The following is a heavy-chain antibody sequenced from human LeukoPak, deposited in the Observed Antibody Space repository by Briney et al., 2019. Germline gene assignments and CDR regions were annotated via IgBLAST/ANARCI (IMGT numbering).Heavy chain of an antibody. Sequence: PGGSLRLSCAASGFTFSGYWMSWVRQAPGKGLEWVANIKQDGSEKYYADSVMGRFTVSSDNAKNSVYLQLNSLGAEDTAVYYCARGSEYDVLTGYFPFDSWGQGTLVTVSS. CDR1: GFTFSGYW. CDR2: IKQDGSEK. J-gene: IGHJ4*02. D-gene: IGHD3-9*01. CDR3: ARGSEYDVLTGYFPFDS. V-gene: IGHV3-7*01.